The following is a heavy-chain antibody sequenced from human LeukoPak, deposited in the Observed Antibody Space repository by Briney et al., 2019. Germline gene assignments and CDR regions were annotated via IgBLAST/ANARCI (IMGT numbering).Heavy chain of an antibody. CDR1: GGSFSGYY. V-gene: IGHV4-34*01. CDR3: ARISYSTNGVCYASAFDI. D-gene: IGHD2-8*01. CDR2: INHSGST. J-gene: IGHJ3*02. Sequence: PSETLSLTCAVYGGSFSGYYWSWVRQPPGKGLEWIGEINHSGSTNYNPSLKSRVTISVDTSKNQFSLKLSSVTAADTAVYYCARISYSTNGVCYASAFDIWGQGTMVTVSS.